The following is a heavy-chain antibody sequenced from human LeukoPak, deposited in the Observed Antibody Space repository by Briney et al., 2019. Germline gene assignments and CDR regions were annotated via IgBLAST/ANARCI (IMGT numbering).Heavy chain of an antibody. CDR2: TLYDGTMA. CDR3: AKKWYFDL. CDR1: GFISSDYS. V-gene: IGHV3-30*04. J-gene: IGHJ2*01. Sequence: PGGSLRLSCAASGFISSDYSLHWVRQAPGKGLEWVAVTLYDGTMAYYADSVKGRFTISRDNSKNTLYLQMNSLRAEDTAVYYCAKKWYFDLWARGTLVTVSS.